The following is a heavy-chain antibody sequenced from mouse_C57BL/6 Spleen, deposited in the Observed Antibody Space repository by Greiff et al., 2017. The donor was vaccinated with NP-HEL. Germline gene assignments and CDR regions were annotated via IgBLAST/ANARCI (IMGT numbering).Heavy chain of an antibody. CDR1: GFNIKDYY. CDR3: ARGDYYGSSSQAWFAY. V-gene: IGHV14-2*01. D-gene: IGHD1-1*01. J-gene: IGHJ3*01. Sequence: EVQLQESGAELVKPGASVKLSCTASGFNIKDYYMHWVKQRTEQGLEWIGRIDPEDGETKYAPKFQGKATITADTSSNTAYLQRSSLTSEDTAVYYWARGDYYGSSSQAWFAYWGQGTLVTVSA. CDR2: IDPEDGET.